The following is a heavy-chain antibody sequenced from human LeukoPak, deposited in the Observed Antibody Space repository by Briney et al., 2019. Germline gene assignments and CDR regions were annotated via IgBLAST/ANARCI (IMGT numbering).Heavy chain of an antibody. CDR3: ARARGYSYGYEH. D-gene: IGHD5-18*01. J-gene: IGHJ3*01. Sequence: GGSLRLSCAASGFTFSSYAMSWVRQAPGKGLEWVSAISGSGGSTYYADSVKGRFTISRDNSKNTLYLQLNSLRAEDTAVYYCARARGYSYGYEHWGQGTMVTVSS. CDR2: ISGSGGST. V-gene: IGHV3-23*01. CDR1: GFTFSSYA.